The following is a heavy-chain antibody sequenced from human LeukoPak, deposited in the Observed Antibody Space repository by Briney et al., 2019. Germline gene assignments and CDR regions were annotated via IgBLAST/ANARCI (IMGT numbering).Heavy chain of an antibody. CDR2: MNPNSGNT. CDR3: AIRGYSSGWAPRRNWFDP. CDR1: GYTFTSYD. Sequence: ASVKVSCKASGYTFTSYDINWVRQATGQGLEWMGWMNPNSGNTGYAQKFQGRVTMTRNTSISTAYMELSSLRSEDTAVYYCAIRGYSSGWAPRRNWFDPWGQGTLVTVSS. J-gene: IGHJ5*02. V-gene: IGHV1-8*01. D-gene: IGHD6-19*01.